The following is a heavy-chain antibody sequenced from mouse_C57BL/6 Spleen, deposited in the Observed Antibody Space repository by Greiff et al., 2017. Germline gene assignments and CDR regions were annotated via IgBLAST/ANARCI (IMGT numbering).Heavy chain of an antibody. CDR1: GFTFSNYW. J-gene: IGHJ1*03. CDR2: IRLKSDNYAT. V-gene: IGHV6-3*01. Sequence: EVKVEESGGGLVQPGGSMKLSCVASGFTFSNYWMNWVRQSPEKGLEWVAQIRLKSDNYATHYAESVKGRFTISRDDSKSSVYLQMNNLRAEDTGIYYCTGGDVWGTGTTVTVSS. CDR3: TGGDV.